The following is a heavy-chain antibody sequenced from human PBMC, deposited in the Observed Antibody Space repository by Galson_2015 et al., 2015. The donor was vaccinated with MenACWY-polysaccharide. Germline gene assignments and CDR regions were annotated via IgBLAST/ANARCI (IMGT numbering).Heavy chain of an antibody. V-gene: IGHV3-23*01. Sequence: SLRLSCAASGFTFSNYAMSWVRQAPGKGLEWVSTIGGSGSNTHYADSVKGRFTISRDNSKNTLSLQMNSLRAEDTAVYYCARGGRAVSNRNWFDPWGQGTLVTVSS. D-gene: IGHD3-16*01. CDR1: GFTFSNYA. J-gene: IGHJ5*02. CDR3: ARGGRAVSNRNWFDP. CDR2: IGGSGSNT.